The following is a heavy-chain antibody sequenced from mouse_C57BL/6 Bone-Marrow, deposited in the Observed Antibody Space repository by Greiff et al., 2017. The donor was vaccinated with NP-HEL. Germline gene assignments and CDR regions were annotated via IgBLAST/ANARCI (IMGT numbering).Heavy chain of an antibody. J-gene: IGHJ1*03. CDR3: ARHGYFDV. CDR1: GFTFSSYG. CDR2: ISSGGSYP. Sequence: EVQRVESGGDLVQPGGSLKLSCAASGFTFSSYGMSWVRQTPDKRLEWVANISSGGSYPYYPDSVTGRFTISSDNAKNTLYLQMSILKSEDTAMYYCARHGYFDVWGTGTTVTVSS. V-gene: IGHV5-6*01.